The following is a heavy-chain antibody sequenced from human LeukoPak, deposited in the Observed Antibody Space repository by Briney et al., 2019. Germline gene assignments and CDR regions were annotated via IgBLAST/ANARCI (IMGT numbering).Heavy chain of an antibody. CDR1: GFTFSSYW. Sequence: RGSLRLSCAASGFTFSSYWMHWVRQAPGKGLVWVSRMNNDGSSTIYADSVKGRFTISRDNAKNTLYLQMNSLRAEDTSVYYCARDTPVKGVDYWGRGTLVTVSS. J-gene: IGHJ4*02. V-gene: IGHV3-74*01. CDR2: MNNDGSST. CDR3: ARDTPVKGVDY. D-gene: IGHD2-15*01.